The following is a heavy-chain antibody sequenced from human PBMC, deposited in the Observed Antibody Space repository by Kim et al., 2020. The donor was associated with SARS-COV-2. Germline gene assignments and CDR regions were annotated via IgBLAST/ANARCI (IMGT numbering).Heavy chain of an antibody. J-gene: IGHJ4*02. Sequence: ADSVKGRLTISRDNSKNALYLQMNSRRAEDTAVYYCAKDSDSYGPSYFDYWGQGTLVTVSS. D-gene: IGHD5-18*01. CDR3: AKDSDSYGPSYFDY. V-gene: IGHV3-23*01.